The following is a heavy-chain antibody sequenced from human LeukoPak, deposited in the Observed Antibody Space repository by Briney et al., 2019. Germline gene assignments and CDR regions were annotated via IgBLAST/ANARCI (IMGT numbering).Heavy chain of an antibody. D-gene: IGHD2-21*02. Sequence: SVKVSCKASGGTFSSYAITWVRQAPGQGLEWMGRILPIFGTANYAQKFQGRVTITADKSTSTAYMELSSLRSEDTAVYYCARDLAYCGGDCYPGGDYWGQGTLVTVSS. CDR2: ILPIFGTA. CDR1: GGTFSSYA. J-gene: IGHJ4*02. V-gene: IGHV1-69*06. CDR3: ARDLAYCGGDCYPGGDY.